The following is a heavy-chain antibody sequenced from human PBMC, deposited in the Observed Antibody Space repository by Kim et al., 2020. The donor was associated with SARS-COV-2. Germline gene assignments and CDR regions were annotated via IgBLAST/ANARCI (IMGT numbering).Heavy chain of an antibody. V-gene: IGHV5-51*01. D-gene: IGHD1-1*01. J-gene: IGHJ5*01. CDR2: IFPGDSDT. CDR1: GYTFTSYW. Sequence: GESLKISCKASGYTFTSYWIAWVRQMPGEGLELMASIFPGDSDTKYSPSFQGQVTISADKSITTAFLQWTSLKASDTAIYYCARAGTGRQRWFDSWGQGSLVTVST. CDR3: ARAGTGRQRWFDS.